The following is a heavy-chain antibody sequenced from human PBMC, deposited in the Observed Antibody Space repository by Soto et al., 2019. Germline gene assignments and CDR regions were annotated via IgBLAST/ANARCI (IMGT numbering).Heavy chain of an antibody. V-gene: IGHV3-23*01. Sequence: GGSLRLSCAASGFTFSSYAMSWVRQAPGKGLEWVSAISGSGGSTYYADSVKGRFTISRDNSKNTLYLQMNSLRAEDTAVYYCAKAEGYCSGGSCWGAFDIWGQGTMVTVSS. CDR3: AKAEGYCSGGSCWGAFDI. CDR1: GFTFSSYA. CDR2: ISGSGGST. J-gene: IGHJ3*02. D-gene: IGHD2-15*01.